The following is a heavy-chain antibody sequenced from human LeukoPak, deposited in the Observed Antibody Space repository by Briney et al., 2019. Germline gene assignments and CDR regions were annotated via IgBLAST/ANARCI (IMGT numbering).Heavy chain of an antibody. J-gene: IGHJ4*02. CDR3: ARDPFPYYDSSGYQDY. D-gene: IGHD3-22*01. V-gene: IGHV1-18*01. Sequence: ASVKVSCKASGYTFTSYGISRVRQAPGQGLEWMGWSSAYNGNTNYAQKLQGRVTMTTDTSTSTAYMELRSLRSDDTAVYYCARDPFPYYDSSGYQDYWGQGTLVTVSS. CDR1: GYTFTSYG. CDR2: SSAYNGNT.